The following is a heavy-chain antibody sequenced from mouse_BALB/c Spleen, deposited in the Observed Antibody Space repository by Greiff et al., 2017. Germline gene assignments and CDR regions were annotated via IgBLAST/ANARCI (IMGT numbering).Heavy chain of an antibody. J-gene: IGHJ3*01. CDR1: GYTFTSYW. D-gene: IGHD1-1*02. CDR2: INPSTGYT. Sequence: VQLQQSGAELAKPGASVKMSCKASGYTFTSYWMHWVKQRPGQGLEWIGYINPSTGYTEYNQKFKDKATLTVDTSSSTAYMQLSSLTSEDSAVYYCTRGVTMGWFAYWGQGTLVTVSA. CDR3: TRGVTMGWFAY. V-gene: IGHV1-7*01.